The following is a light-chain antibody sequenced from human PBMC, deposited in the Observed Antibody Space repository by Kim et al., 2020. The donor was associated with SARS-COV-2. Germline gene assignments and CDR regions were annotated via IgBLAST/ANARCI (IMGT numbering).Light chain of an antibody. CDR3: AAWDDSLSGYV. CDR1: SSNIGSNY. J-gene: IGLJ1*01. CDR2: SNN. V-gene: IGLV1-47*02. Sequence: GQRVTISCSGSSSNIGSNYVCLYQQLPGTAPKLLISSNNQRPSGVPDRFCGSKSGTSASLAISGLRSEDEADYYCAAWDDSLSGYVFGTGTKVTVL.